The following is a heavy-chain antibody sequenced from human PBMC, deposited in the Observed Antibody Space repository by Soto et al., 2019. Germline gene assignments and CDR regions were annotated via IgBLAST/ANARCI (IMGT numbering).Heavy chain of an antibody. V-gene: IGHV3-30-3*01. Sequence: QVQLVESGGGVVQPGRSLRLSCAASGFTFSSYAMHWVRQAPGKGLEWVAVISYDGSKKYYEDSVKGRFTISRDNSKNTLYLQMNSLRAEDTAVYYCARDHYDILTGYSQCYFDYWGQGTLVTVAS. CDR2: ISYDGSKK. J-gene: IGHJ4*02. CDR3: ARDHYDILTGYSQCYFDY. CDR1: GFTFSSYA. D-gene: IGHD3-9*01.